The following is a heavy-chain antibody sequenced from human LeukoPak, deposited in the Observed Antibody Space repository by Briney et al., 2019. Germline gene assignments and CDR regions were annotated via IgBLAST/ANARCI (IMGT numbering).Heavy chain of an antibody. V-gene: IGHV1-18*01. CDR2: ISAYNGNT. CDR3: ARDHYYGSGSHYMDV. J-gene: IGHJ6*03. CDR1: GYTFTSYG. Sequence: ASVKVSCKASGYTFTSYGISWVRQAPGQGLEWMGWISAYNGNTNYAQKLQGRVTMTTDTSTSTAYMELRSLRSDDTAVYYCARDHYYGSGSHYMDVWGKGTTVTVSS. D-gene: IGHD3-10*01.